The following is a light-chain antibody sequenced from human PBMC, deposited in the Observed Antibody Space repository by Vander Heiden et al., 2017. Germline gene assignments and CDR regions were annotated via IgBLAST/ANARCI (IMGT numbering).Light chain of an antibody. CDR1: QSVLYSSNNKNY. J-gene: IGKJ5*01. CDR2: WAS. Sequence: VVTPAPDSLAVSLGERATINCKSSQSVLYSSNNKNYLAWYQQKPGQPPKLLIYWASTRESGVPDRFSGSGSGTDFTLTISSLQAEDVAVYYCQQYDSNPPITFGQGTRLEIK. CDR3: QQYDSNPPIT. V-gene: IGKV4-1*01.